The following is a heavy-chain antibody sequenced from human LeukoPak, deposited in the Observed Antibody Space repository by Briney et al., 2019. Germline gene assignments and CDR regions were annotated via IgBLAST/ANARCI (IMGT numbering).Heavy chain of an antibody. CDR2: INPNSGDT. V-gene: IGHV1-2*02. Sequence: ASVKVSCKASGYTFTAYCIHWVRQAPGQGLEWMGWINPNSGDTHYAQKFQGRVFMTRDTSISTVYMELSRLTSDDTAVYYCARDPAPYTGSYFDYWGQGTLVTVSS. D-gene: IGHD1-26*01. J-gene: IGHJ4*02. CDR3: ARDPAPYTGSYFDY. CDR1: GYTFTAYC.